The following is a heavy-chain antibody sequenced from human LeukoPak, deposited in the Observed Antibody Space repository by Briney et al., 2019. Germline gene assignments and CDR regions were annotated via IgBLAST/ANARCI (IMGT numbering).Heavy chain of an antibody. V-gene: IGHV1-69*01. CDR1: GGTFSSYA. CDR2: IIPIFGTA. Sequence: VASVKVSCKASGGTFSSYAISWVRQAPGQGLEWMGGIIPIFGTANYAQKFQGRVTITADESTSTAYMELSSLRSEDTAVYYCARAPRGLNYDFWSGYSYYMDVWGKGTTVTVSS. D-gene: IGHD3-3*01. J-gene: IGHJ6*03. CDR3: ARAPRGLNYDFWSGYSYYMDV.